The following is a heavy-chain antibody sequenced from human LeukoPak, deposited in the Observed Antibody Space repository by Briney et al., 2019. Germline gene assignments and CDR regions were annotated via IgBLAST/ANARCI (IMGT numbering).Heavy chain of an antibody. CDR1: GGSISSGGYS. CDR3: ARVGYCSGGSCYLHGMDV. V-gene: IGHV4-30-2*01. D-gene: IGHD2-15*01. Sequence: SQTLSLTCAVSGGSISSGGYSWSWIRQPPGKGLEWIGYIYHSGSTYYNPSLKSRVTISVDRSKNQFSLKLSSVTAADTAVYYCARVGYCSGGSCYLHGMDVWGKGTTVTVSS. CDR2: IYHSGST. J-gene: IGHJ6*04.